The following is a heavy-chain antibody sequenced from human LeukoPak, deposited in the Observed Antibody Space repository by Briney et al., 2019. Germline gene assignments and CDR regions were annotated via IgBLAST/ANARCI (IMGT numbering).Heavy chain of an antibody. D-gene: IGHD1-1*01. V-gene: IGHV4-34*01. Sequence: SETLSLTCAVYGGSFSGYYRSWIRQPPGKGLEWIGEINHSGSTNYNPSLKSRVTISVDTSKNQFSLKLSSVTAADTAVYYCAGGWKVGARSFDYWGQGTLVTVSS. CDR1: GGSFSGYY. CDR3: AGGWKVGARSFDY. CDR2: INHSGST. J-gene: IGHJ4*02.